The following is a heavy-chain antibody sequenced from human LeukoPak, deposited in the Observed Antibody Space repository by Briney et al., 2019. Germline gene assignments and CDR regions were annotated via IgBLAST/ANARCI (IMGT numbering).Heavy chain of an antibody. J-gene: IGHJ4*02. D-gene: IGHD4-17*01. CDR2: INPNSGGT. CDR3: ARANLDHGAFYFDY. CDR1: GYTFTGYY. V-gene: IGHV1-2*06. Sequence: ASVKVSCKASGYTFTGYYMHWVQQAPGQGLEWMGRINPNSGGTNYAQKFQGRVTMTRDTSISTAYMELSRLRSDDTAVYYCARANLDHGAFYFDYWGQGTLVTVSS.